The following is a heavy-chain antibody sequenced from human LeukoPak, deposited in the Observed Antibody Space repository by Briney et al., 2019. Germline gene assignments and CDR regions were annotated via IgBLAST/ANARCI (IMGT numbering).Heavy chain of an antibody. Sequence: SETLSLTCTVSGGSISNSNSYWGWIRQPPGKGLEWIGTIYYGGNTYYNPSLKSRVTISVDTSKNQFSLKLSSVTAADTAVYYCATTTVVTSGFDYWGQGTLVTVSS. J-gene: IGHJ4*02. V-gene: IGHV4-39*01. D-gene: IGHD4-23*01. CDR2: IYYGGNT. CDR1: GGSISNSNSY. CDR3: ATTTVVTSGFDY.